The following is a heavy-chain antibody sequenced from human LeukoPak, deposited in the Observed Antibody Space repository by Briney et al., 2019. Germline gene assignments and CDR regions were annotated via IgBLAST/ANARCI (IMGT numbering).Heavy chain of an antibody. CDR1: GGSFSGYY. CDR3: ARDPHPMTPPFDY. Sequence: SETLSLTCAVYGGSFSGYYWSWIRQPPGKGLEWIGEINHSGSTNYNPSLKSRVTISVDTSKNQFSLKLSSVTAADTAVYYCARDPHPMTPPFDYWGQGTLVTVSS. V-gene: IGHV4-34*01. CDR2: INHSGST. J-gene: IGHJ4*02.